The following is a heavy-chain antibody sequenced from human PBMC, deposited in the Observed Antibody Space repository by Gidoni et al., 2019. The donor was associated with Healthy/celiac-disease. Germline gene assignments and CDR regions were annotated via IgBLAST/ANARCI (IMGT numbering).Heavy chain of an antibody. V-gene: IGHV3-21*01. CDR1: GFTFSSYS. J-gene: IGHJ6*02. Sequence: EVQLVESGGGLVKPGGSLRLSCAASGFTFSSYSMNWVRQAPGKGLEWVSSISSSSSYIYYADSVKGRFTISRDNAKNSLYLQMNSLRAEDTAVYYCARWRVDTATNYYYGMDVWGQGTTVTVSS. D-gene: IGHD5-18*01. CDR3: ARWRVDTATNYYYGMDV. CDR2: ISSSSSYI.